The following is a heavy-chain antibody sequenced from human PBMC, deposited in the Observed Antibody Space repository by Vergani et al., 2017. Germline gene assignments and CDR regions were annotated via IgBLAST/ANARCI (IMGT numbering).Heavy chain of an antibody. Sequence: QVQLVQSGAEVKKTGASVKVSCKASGYTFTGYYMHWVRQAPGQGLEWMGRINPDSGGTNYAQKFQGRVTMTRDTSISTAYMELSRLRSDDTAVYYCASGLAYCSSTSCPPSGLDYWGQGTLVIVSS. D-gene: IGHD2-2*01. V-gene: IGHV1-2*06. J-gene: IGHJ4*02. CDR3: ASGLAYCSSTSCPPSGLDY. CDR1: GYTFTGYY. CDR2: INPDSGGT.